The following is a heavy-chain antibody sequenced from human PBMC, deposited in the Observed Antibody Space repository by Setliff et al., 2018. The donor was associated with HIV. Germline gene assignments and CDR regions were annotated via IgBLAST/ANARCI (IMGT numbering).Heavy chain of an antibody. J-gene: IGHJ1*01. CDR2: IYHSGST. V-gene: IGHV4-38-2*02. D-gene: IGHD3-9*01. Sequence: LSLTCTVSGYSISSGYYWGWIRQPPGKGLEWIGSIYHSGSTYYNPSLKSRVTISVDTSKNQFSLKLSSVTAADTAVYYCASYDILTGYSIWGQGTLVTVSS. CDR1: GYSISSGYY. CDR3: ASYDILTGYSI.